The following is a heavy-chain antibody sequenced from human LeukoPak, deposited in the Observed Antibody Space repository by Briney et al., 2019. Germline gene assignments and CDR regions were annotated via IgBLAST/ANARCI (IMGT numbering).Heavy chain of an antibody. CDR1: GGSISSYY. J-gene: IGHJ4*02. CDR3: ARTSYSYPLDY. CDR2: IYYSGST. D-gene: IGHD3-16*02. V-gene: IGHV4-59*01. Sequence: SETLSLTCTVSGGSISSYYWSWIRQPPGKGLEWIGCIYYSGSTNYNPSLKSRVTISVDTSKNQFSLKLSSVTAADTAVYYCARTSYSYPLDYWGQGTLVTVSS.